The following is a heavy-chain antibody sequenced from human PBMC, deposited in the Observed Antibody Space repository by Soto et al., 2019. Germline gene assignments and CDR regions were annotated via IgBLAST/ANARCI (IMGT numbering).Heavy chain of an antibody. D-gene: IGHD3-10*01. V-gene: IGHV4-34*01. Sequence: QVQLQQWGAGLLKHSETLSLTCAVYGGSFSGYYWSWIRQPPGKGLEWIGDINHSGSTNYNPSLKSRVTMSVDPSKNQFSLTLSSVTAADTGVYYCARGPHYYGSTGGWFGPWGQGTLVTVSS. CDR1: GGSFSGYY. CDR2: INHSGST. J-gene: IGHJ5*02. CDR3: ARGPHYYGSTGGWFGP.